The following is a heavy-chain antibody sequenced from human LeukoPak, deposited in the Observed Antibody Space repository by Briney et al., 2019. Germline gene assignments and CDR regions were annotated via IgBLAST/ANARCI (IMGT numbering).Heavy chain of an antibody. J-gene: IGHJ6*02. V-gene: IGHV3-53*04. CDR1: GFTVSSNY. Sequence: GGSLRLSCAASGFTVSSNYMTWVRQAPGKGLEWVSLIYSAGGTYYTDSVKGRFTISRHSSKNTLYLQMNSLSGEDTAVYYCARFLGRITISGVVPYGMDVWGQGTTVTVSS. CDR2: IYSAGGT. CDR3: ARFLGRITISGVVPYGMDV. D-gene: IGHD3-3*01.